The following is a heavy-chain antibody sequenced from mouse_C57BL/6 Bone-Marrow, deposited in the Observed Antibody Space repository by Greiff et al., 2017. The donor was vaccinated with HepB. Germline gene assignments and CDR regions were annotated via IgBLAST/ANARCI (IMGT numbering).Heavy chain of an antibody. J-gene: IGHJ1*03. Sequence: EVQLVESGAGLVKPGGSLKLSCAASGFTFSSYAMSWVRPTPEQRLAWVAYISSGGDYIYYADTVNGRFTISRDNARNTLYLQMSSLKSEDTAMYYCTRDQGGYDYDGLYWYFDVWVTGTTVTVSS. CDR1: GFTFSSYA. CDR3: TRDQGGYDYDGLYWYFDV. CDR2: ISSGGDYI. D-gene: IGHD2-4*01. V-gene: IGHV5-9-1*02.